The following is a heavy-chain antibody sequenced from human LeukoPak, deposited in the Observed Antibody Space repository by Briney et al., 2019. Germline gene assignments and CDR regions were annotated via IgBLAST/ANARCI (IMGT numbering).Heavy chain of an antibody. CDR1: GFTFSSDW. Sequence: GGSLRLSCAASGFTFSSDWMSWVRQAPGKGLEWVANIKQDGSEKYYVDSVKGRFTISRDNAKNSLYLQMNSLRAEDTAVYYCAREGGFRYFDYWGQGTLVTVSS. V-gene: IGHV3-7*01. CDR3: AREGGFRYFDY. J-gene: IGHJ4*02. CDR2: IKQDGSEK. D-gene: IGHD3-16*01.